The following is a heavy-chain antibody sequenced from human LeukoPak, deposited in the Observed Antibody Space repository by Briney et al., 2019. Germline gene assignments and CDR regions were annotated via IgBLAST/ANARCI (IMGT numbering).Heavy chain of an antibody. V-gene: IGHV4-39*01. D-gene: IGHD1-26*01. Sequence: SETLSLTCAVSGGSISSRNWWSWVRQPPGKGLEWIGSIYYSGSTYYNPSLESRVTISVDTSKNQFSLKLSSVTAADTAVYYCARHEAGATTLMDYWGQGTLVTVSS. CDR2: IYYSGST. CDR1: GGSISSRNW. J-gene: IGHJ4*02. CDR3: ARHEAGATTLMDY.